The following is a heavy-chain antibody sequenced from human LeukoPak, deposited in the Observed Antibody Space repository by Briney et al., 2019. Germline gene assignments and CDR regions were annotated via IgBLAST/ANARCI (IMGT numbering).Heavy chain of an antibody. CDR2: ISAYNGNT. J-gene: IGHJ4*02. CDR3: ARSPGIAASLSYDY. Sequence: GASVKVSCKASGYTFTSYGFSWVRQAPGQGLEWKGWISAYNGNTNYAQKLQGRVTMTTDTSTTTAYMELRSLRSDDTAVYYCARSPGIAASLSYDYWGQGTLVTVSS. D-gene: IGHD6-6*01. CDR1: GYTFTSYG. V-gene: IGHV1-18*01.